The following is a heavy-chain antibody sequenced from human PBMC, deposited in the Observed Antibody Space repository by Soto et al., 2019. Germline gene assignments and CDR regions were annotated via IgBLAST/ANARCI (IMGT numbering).Heavy chain of an antibody. V-gene: IGHV3-21*01. Sequence: PGGSLRLSCAASGFTFSSYSMNWVRQAPGKGLEWVSSISSSSSYIYYADSVKGRFTISRDNAKNSLYLQMNSLRAEDTAVYYCARDSIIEQWLRWAFDIWGQGTMVTVSS. J-gene: IGHJ3*02. CDR1: GFTFSSYS. CDR2: ISSSSSYI. D-gene: IGHD5-12*01. CDR3: ARDSIIEQWLRWAFDI.